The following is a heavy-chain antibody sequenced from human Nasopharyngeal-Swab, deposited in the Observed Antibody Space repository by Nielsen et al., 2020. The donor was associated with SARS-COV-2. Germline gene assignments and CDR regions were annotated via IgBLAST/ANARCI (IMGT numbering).Heavy chain of an antibody. CDR2: ISYDGSNK. CDR1: GFTFSSYG. J-gene: IGHJ4*02. Sequence: LSLTCAASGFTFSSYGMHWVRQAPGKGLEWVAVISYDGSNKYYADSVKGRFTISRDNSKNTLYLQMNSLRAEDTAVYYCAKDAAIDYWGQGTLVTVSS. V-gene: IGHV3-30*18. CDR3: AKDAAIDY. D-gene: IGHD5-18*01.